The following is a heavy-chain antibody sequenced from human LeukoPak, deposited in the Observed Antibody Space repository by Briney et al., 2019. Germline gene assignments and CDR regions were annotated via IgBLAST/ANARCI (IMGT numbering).Heavy chain of an antibody. V-gene: IGHV4-34*01. D-gene: IGHD6-19*01. Sequence: SETLSLTCAVYGGSFSGYYWSWIRQPPGKGLEWIGEINHSGSTNYNPSLKSRVTISVDTSKNQFSLKLSSVTAADTAVYYCARGREAVAGVDYWGQGTLVTVSS. J-gene: IGHJ4*02. CDR3: ARGREAVAGVDY. CDR1: GGSFSGYY. CDR2: INHSGST.